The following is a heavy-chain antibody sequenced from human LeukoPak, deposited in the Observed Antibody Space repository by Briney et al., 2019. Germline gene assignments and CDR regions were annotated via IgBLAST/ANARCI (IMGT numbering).Heavy chain of an antibody. J-gene: IGHJ4*02. D-gene: IGHD2-15*01. CDR2: IIPIFGTA. V-gene: IGHV1-69*13. CDR3: ARYGGYCSGGSCPYYFDY. Sequence: ASVKVSCKASGGTFSSYAISWVRQAPGQGLEWMGGIIPIFGTANYAQKFQGRGTITADESTSTAYMELSSLRSEDTAVYYCARYGGYCSGGSCPYYFDYWGQGTLVTVSS. CDR1: GGTFSSYA.